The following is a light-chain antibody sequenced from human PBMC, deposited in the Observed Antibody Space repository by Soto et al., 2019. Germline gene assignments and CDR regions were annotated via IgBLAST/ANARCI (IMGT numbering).Light chain of an antibody. CDR2: EVS. J-gene: IGLJ1*01. CDR3: SSYAGTRYV. V-gene: IGLV2-8*01. Sequence: QSALTQPPSASGSPGQSVTISCTGTSSDVCGYNYVSWYQQHPGKAPKLMIYEVSKRPSGVPDRFSGSKSGNTASLTVSGLQAEDEADYYCSSYAGTRYVFGTGTKLTVL. CDR1: SSDVCGYNY.